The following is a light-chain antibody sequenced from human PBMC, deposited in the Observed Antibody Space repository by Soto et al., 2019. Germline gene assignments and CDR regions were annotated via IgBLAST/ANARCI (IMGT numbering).Light chain of an antibody. V-gene: IGKV1-39*01. J-gene: IGKJ1*01. CDR3: QPTYSTHGT. CDR1: QSVSRY. Sequence: DIQMTQSPSSLSASVGDRVTITCRASQSVSRYLNWYQQKPGKAPKLLLYATSSLHNGVPSRFRGSGSGTDFTLSISSLQPDDFANDYYQPTYSTHGTFGRETKVEIK. CDR2: ATS.